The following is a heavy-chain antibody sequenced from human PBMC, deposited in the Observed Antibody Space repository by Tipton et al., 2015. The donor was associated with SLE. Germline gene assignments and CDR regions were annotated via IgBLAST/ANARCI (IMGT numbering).Heavy chain of an antibody. J-gene: IGHJ4*02. CDR1: GGPISGFY. Sequence: TLSLTCTVIGGPISGFYWIWVRQSPGKGLEWIGYISHSGSTRYNPSLESRVTISVDTSKSQFSLKLNSVSAADTAIYYCARDGGGGGWSFDYWGQGALVTVSS. V-gene: IGHV4-59*01. D-gene: IGHD6-19*01. CDR2: ISHSGST. CDR3: ARDGGGGGWSFDY.